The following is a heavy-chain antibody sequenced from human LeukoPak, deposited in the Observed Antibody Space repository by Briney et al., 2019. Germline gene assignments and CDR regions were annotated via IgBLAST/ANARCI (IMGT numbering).Heavy chain of an antibody. CDR2: FYSGGKT. V-gene: IGHV3-53*01. CDR3: AKRGSGWYIFDY. J-gene: IGHJ4*02. CDR1: GFTVSSSY. D-gene: IGHD6-19*01. Sequence: GGSLRLSCAASGFTVSSSYMSWVRQAPGKGLEWVSVFYSGGKTYYTDSVKGRFTISRDNSKNTLYLQMNSLRAEDTAVYYCAKRGSGWYIFDYWGQGTLVTVSS.